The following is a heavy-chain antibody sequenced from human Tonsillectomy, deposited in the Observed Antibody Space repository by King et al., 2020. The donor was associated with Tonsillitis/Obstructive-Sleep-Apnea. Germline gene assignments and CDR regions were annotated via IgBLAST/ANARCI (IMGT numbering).Heavy chain of an antibody. D-gene: IGHD2-2*01. Sequence: VQLQQWGAGLLKPSETLSLTCAVYGGSFSGYYWSWIRQPPGKGLEWIGEINHSGSTNYNPSLKSRVTISVDTSKNQFSLKLSSVTAADTAVYYCQGYCSSTSCYVGDVPYWGQGTLVTVSS. CDR3: QGYCSSTSCYVGDVPY. V-gene: IGHV4-34*01. CDR2: INHSGST. CDR1: GGSFSGYY. J-gene: IGHJ4*02.